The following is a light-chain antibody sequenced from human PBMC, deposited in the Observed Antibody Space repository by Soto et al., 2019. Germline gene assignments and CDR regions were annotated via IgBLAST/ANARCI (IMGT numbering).Light chain of an antibody. J-gene: IGLJ2*01. CDR3: SSYTSSSTVV. V-gene: IGLV2-14*01. CDR2: DVS. Sequence: QSALTQPASVSGSPGQSITNSCTGTSSDVGGYNYVSWYQQHPGKAPKLMIYDVSNRPSGVSNRFSGSKSVNTASLTISGLQAEDEADYYCSSYTSSSTVVFGGGTKLTVL. CDR1: SSDVGGYNY.